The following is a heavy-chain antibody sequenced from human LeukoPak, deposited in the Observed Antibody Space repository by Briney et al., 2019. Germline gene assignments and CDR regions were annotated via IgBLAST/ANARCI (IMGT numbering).Heavy chain of an antibody. CDR1: GGSISTYY. D-gene: IGHD5-18*01. J-gene: IGHJ4*02. CDR2: IYYSGST. V-gene: IGHV4-59*08. Sequence: SETLSLTCTVSGGSISTYYWSWIRQPPGKGLEWIGYIYYSGSTNYNPSLKSRVTISVDTSKNQLSLKLTSVTAADTAVYYCAAGGYSHGYYLFDYWGQGTLVTVSS. CDR3: AAGGYSHGYYLFDY.